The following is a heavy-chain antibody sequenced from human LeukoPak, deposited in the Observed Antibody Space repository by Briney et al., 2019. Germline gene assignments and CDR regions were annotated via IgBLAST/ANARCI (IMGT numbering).Heavy chain of an antibody. CDR2: IYYSGST. CDR1: GGSISSSSYY. V-gene: IGHV4-39*07. CDR3: ARVKYLGGYSGYDSRSVSAFDI. Sequence: PSETLSLTCTVSGGSISSSSYYWGWIRLPPGKGLEWIGNIYYSGSTYYNPSLKSRVTISVDTSKNQFSLKLSSVTAADTAVYYCARVKYLGGYSGYDSRSVSAFDIWGQGTMVTVSS. J-gene: IGHJ3*02. D-gene: IGHD5-12*01.